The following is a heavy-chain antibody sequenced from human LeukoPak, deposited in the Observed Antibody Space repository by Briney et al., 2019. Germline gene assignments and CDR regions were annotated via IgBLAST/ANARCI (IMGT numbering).Heavy chain of an antibody. J-gene: IGHJ4*02. V-gene: IGHV3-11*04. CDR3: AKVANYYYGSESYYFFEY. Sequence: GGSLRLSCAASGLRFSDYYVSWIRQAPAKGLQRVSYISSGGDIMHYADSVKGRFTSSRDNAKNSLYLQMNSLRVEDTAVYYCAKVANYYYGSESYYFFEYWGQGTPVTASS. CDR2: ISSGGDIM. CDR1: GLRFSDYY. D-gene: IGHD3-10*01.